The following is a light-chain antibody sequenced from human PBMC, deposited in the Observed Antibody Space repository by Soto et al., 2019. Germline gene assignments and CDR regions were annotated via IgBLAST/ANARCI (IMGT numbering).Light chain of an antibody. CDR1: QGIYNY. V-gene: IGKV1-27*01. CDR3: QKYNSAPFT. CDR2: AAS. Sequence: DIQMTQSPSSLSASVGDRVTITCRASQGIYNYLAWYQQKQGEVPRLLIYAASTFQAGVPSRFSGSGSGTDFTLTISSLQPEDVASYYCQKYNSAPFTFGPGTKVYIK. J-gene: IGKJ3*01.